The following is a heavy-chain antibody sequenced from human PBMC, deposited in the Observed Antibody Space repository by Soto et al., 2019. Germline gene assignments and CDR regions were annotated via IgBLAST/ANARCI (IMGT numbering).Heavy chain of an antibody. CDR1: GGSISSGGYY. J-gene: IGHJ3*02. CDR3: ARFSVGRYFDWLSAFDI. D-gene: IGHD3-9*01. Sequence: PSETLSLTCAVSGGSISSGGYYWSWIRQPPGKGLEWIGEINHSGSTNYNPSLKSRVTISVDTSKNQFSLKLSSVTAADTAVYYCARFSVGRYFDWLSAFDIWGQGTMVTVSS. CDR2: INHSGST. V-gene: IGHV4-34*01.